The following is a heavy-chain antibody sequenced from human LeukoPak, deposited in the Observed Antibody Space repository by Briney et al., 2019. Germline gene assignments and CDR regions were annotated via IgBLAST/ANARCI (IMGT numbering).Heavy chain of an antibody. D-gene: IGHD1-26*01. CDR2: IIPIFGTA. J-gene: IGHJ4*02. CDR1: GGIFSSYA. V-gene: IGHV1-69*05. Sequence: SVKVSCKASGGIFSSYAISWVRQAPGQGLEWMGGIIPIFGTANYAQKFQGRVTITTDESTSTAYMELSSLRSEDTAVYYCASEWTSGSYGGYFDYWGQGTLVTVSS. CDR3: ASEWTSGSYGGYFDY.